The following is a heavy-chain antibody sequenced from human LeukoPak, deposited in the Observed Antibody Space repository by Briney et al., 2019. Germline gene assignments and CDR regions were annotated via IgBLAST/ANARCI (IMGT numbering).Heavy chain of an antibody. Sequence: GGSLRLSCDASGFTFSIYAMSWDRQGTGKGLEWVSSITSSGEATYYADSVKGRFTISRDNSRYTLFLQMNSLTAEDTAVYYCAKDRPNYYHSNGHYYRRDGDSWGQGTLVTVSS. J-gene: IGHJ5*01. CDR2: ITSSGEAT. D-gene: IGHD3-22*01. CDR1: GFTFSIYA. CDR3: AKDRPNYYHSNGHYYRRDGDS. V-gene: IGHV3-23*01.